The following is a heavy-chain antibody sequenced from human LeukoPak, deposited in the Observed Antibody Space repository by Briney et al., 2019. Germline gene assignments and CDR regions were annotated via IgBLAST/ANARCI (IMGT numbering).Heavy chain of an antibody. CDR1: GGSISSYY. V-gene: IGHV4-4*07. J-gene: IGHJ6*03. Sequence: SETLSLTCTVSGGSISSYYWSWIRQPAGKGLEWIGRIYTSGSTNYNPSLKSRVTMSVDTSKNQFSLKLSSVTAADTAVYYCARDVDYDFWSGYCRNCYYYYMDVWGKGTTVTVSS. CDR3: ARDVDYDFWSGYCRNCYYYYMDV. CDR2: IYTSGST. D-gene: IGHD3-3*01.